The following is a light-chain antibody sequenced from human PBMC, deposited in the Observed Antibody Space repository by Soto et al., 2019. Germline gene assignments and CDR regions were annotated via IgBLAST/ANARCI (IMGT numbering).Light chain of an antibody. Sequence: EIVLTQSPGSLSLSPGERATLSCRASQSVDSSFFAWYQQKPGQAPRLLIYGASNRATGIPDRVSGRGSGTDFTLTISRLEPEDFAVYYCQQYVSSVTFGQGTKVEIK. V-gene: IGKV3-20*01. CDR2: GAS. CDR1: QSVDSSF. J-gene: IGKJ1*01. CDR3: QQYVSSVT.